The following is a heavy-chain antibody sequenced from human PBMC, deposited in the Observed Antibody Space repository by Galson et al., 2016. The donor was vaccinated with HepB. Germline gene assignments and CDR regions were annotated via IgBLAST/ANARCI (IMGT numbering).Heavy chain of an antibody. CDR3: TTIKWDGHHRIDH. D-gene: IGHD1-26*01. CDR1: GFVFSDSG. CDR2: VRNKGNNYAT. J-gene: IGHJ4*02. V-gene: IGHV3-73*01. Sequence: SLRLSCAASGFVFSDSGMHWVRQASGGGMEWIGRVRNKGNNYATTYGASMKGRVTISRDDSKNTAYLQMHSLQTEDTAVYYCTTIKWDGHHRIDHWGRGTLVTVSS.